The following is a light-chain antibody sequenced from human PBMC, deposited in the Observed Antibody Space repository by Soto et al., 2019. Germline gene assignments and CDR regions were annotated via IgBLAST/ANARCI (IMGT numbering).Light chain of an antibody. J-gene: IGLJ3*02. CDR3: NSYTRSSTPWV. CDR1: SSDVGGYNY. CDR2: DVS. V-gene: IGLV2-14*01. Sequence: SVLTQPASVSGSPGQSITISCTGTSSDVGGYNYVSWYQQYPAKAPKLLIYDVSSRPSGVSNRFSGSKSGNTASLTISGLQAEDEADYYCNSYTRSSTPWVFGGGTKLTVL.